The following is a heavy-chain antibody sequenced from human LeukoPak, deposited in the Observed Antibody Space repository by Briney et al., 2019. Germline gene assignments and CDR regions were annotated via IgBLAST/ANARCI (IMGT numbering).Heavy chain of an antibody. Sequence: PGRSLRLSCAASGFTFSSYGMHWVRQAPGKGLEWVAVIWYDGSNKYYADSVKGRFTISRDNSKNTLYLQMNSLRAEDTAVYYCAREAGGSGSYYSYYYGMDAWGQGTTVTVSS. CDR1: GFTFSSYG. CDR2: IWYDGSNK. J-gene: IGHJ6*02. D-gene: IGHD3-10*01. V-gene: IGHV3-33*01. CDR3: AREAGGSGSYYSYYYGMDA.